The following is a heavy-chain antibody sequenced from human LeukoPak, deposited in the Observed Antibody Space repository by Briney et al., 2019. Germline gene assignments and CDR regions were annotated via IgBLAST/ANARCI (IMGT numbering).Heavy chain of an antibody. CDR2: ISYDGSNK. CDR3: AKDSYDGTNYYFLFDN. V-gene: IGHV3-30-3*01. CDR1: GFTFSSYA. Sequence: PGRSLRLSCAASGFTFSSYAMHWVRQAPGKGLEWVAVISYDGSNKYYADSVKGRFTISRDNSKNTLYLQMNSLRAEDTAVYYCAKDSYDGTNYYFLFDNWGQGTLVTVSS. J-gene: IGHJ4*02. D-gene: IGHD3-22*01.